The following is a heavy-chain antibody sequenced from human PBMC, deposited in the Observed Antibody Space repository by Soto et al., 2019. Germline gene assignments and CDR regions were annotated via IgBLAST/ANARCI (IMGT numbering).Heavy chain of an antibody. Sequence: SETLSLTCTVSGGSIRSYCWTWIRQPPGEGLEWIGCICNSGTTNYNPSLKSRVTISVDTSKNQFSLKLSSVTAAETAVYYCAREAGRLVPRKYHWFDPWGQGTLVTVSS. CDR2: ICNSGTT. CDR3: AREAGRLVPRKYHWFDP. V-gene: IGHV4-59*12. CDR1: GGSIRSYC. D-gene: IGHD6-19*01. J-gene: IGHJ5*02.